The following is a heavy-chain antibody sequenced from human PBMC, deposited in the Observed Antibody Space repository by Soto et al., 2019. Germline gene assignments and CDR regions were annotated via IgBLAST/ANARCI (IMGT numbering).Heavy chain of an antibody. CDR3: ARDNASSSSHQAGGGIDY. Sequence: SETLSLTCTVSGGSISSGGYYWSWIRQHPGKGLEWIGYIYYSGSTYYNPSLKSRVTISVDTSKNQFSLKLSSVTAADTAVYYCARDNASSSSHQAGGGIDYWGQGTLVTVSS. CDR1: GGSISSGGYY. J-gene: IGHJ4*02. V-gene: IGHV4-31*03. CDR2: IYYSGST. D-gene: IGHD6-13*01.